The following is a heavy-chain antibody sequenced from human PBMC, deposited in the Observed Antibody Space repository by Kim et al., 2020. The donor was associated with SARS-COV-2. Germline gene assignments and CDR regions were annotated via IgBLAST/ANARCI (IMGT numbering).Heavy chain of an antibody. CDR2: INAGNGNT. V-gene: IGHV1-3*01. D-gene: IGHD1-1*01. J-gene: IGHJ6*02. CDR3: ASYLQLERWPRPPYYYYGMDV. Sequence: ASVKVSCKASGYTFTSYAMHWVRQAPGQRLEWMGWINAGNGNTKYSQKFQGRVTITRDTSASTAYMELSSLRSEDTAVYYCASYLQLERWPRPPYYYYGMDVWGQGTTVTVSS. CDR1: GYTFTSYA.